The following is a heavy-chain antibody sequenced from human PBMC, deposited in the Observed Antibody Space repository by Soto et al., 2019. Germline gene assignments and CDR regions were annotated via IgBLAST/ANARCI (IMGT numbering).Heavy chain of an antibody. D-gene: IGHD2-15*01. Sequence: TLSLTCVLTRGSFSSGCYSGNWIRQPPGKALEWIGFIFDSESTFYNPSLKSRVTISVERSKNQFSLRLTSVTAADTAVYYCARERRYCSGGTCSDGLDVWGPGTTVTVSS. V-gene: IGHV4-30-2*01. CDR1: RGSFSSGCYS. J-gene: IGHJ6*02. CDR3: ARERRYCSGGTCSDGLDV. CDR2: IFDSEST.